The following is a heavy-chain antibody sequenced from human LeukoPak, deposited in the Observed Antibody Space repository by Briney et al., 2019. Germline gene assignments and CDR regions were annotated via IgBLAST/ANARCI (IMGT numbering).Heavy chain of an antibody. J-gene: IGHJ4*02. CDR3: ARGLPIVVVPAAGDY. D-gene: IGHD2-2*01. V-gene: IGHV3-48*01. Sequence: TGGSLRLSCAASGFTFSSYSMNWVRQAPGKGLEWVSYISSSSSTIYYADSVKGRFTISRDNAKNSLYLRMNSLRAEDTAVYYCARGLPIVVVPAAGDYWGQGTLVTVSS. CDR1: GFTFSSYS. CDR2: ISSSSSTI.